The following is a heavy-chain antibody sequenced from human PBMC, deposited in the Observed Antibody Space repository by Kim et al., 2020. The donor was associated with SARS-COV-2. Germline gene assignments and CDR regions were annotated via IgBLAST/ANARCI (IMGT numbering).Heavy chain of an antibody. J-gene: IGHJ4*02. CDR1: GFTFSSYG. Sequence: GGSLRLSCAASGFTFSSYGMHWVRQAPGKGLEWVAVISYDGSNKYYADSVKGRFTISRDNSKNTLYLQMNSLRAEDTAVYYCAKEESGSYSGDYWGQGTLVTVSS. D-gene: IGHD1-26*01. CDR2: ISYDGSNK. V-gene: IGHV3-30*18. CDR3: AKEESGSYSGDY.